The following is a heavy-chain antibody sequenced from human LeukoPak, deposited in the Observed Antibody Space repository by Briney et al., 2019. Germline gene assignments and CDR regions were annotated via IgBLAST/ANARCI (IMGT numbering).Heavy chain of an antibody. CDR2: INHSGST. J-gene: IGHJ5*02. CDR1: GGSFSGYY. CDR3: ARQRPGIVVVPAAIGGWFDP. Sequence: SETLSLTCAVYGGSFSGYYWSWIRQPPGKGLEWIGEINHSGSTNYNPSLKSRVTISVDTSKNQFSLKLSSVTAADTAVYYCARQRPGIVVVPAAIGGWFDPWGQGTLVTVSS. D-gene: IGHD2-2*02. V-gene: IGHV4-34*01.